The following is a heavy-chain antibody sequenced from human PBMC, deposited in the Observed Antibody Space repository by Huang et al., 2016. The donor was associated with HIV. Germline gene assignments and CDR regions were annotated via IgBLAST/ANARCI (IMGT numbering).Heavy chain of an antibody. Sequence: QLQLQESGPGLVKPSETLSLPCPVSGSSISSSYYWGWIRQPPGKGLEWIGNIYYIGNISYNPSLKSRVTISVDTSKNHISLKVDSVTAADTAVYYCARPLTGTTALGYWGQGTLVTVSS. CDR3: ARPLTGTTALGY. J-gene: IGHJ4*02. V-gene: IGHV4-39*01. D-gene: IGHD1-20*01. CDR1: GSSISSSYY. CDR2: IYYIGNI.